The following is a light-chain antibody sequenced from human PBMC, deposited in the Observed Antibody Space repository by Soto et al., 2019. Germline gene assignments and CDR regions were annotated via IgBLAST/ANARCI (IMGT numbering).Light chain of an antibody. CDR2: AAA. CDR3: QQYFSYPYT. CDR1: QDISSY. J-gene: IGKJ2*01. V-gene: IGKV1-8*01. Sequence: ALRMTQSPSSFSASTGDRVTITCRASQDISSYLAWYQQKVGKAPKLLIYAAATLQRGAPSRFSGSGSGTDFTLTISRLQSEDFATYYCQQYFSYPYTFGQGTKLEI.